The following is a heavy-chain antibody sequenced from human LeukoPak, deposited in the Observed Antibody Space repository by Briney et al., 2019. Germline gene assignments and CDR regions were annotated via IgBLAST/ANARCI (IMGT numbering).Heavy chain of an antibody. CDR2: ISSSNSYT. V-gene: IGHV3-11*05. CDR3: ARDYLGELSAHDY. D-gene: IGHD3-16*02. Sequence: GGSLRLSCAASGFTFSDYYMSWIRQAPGKGLEWVSYISSSNSYTNYADSVKGRFTISRDNAKNSLYLQMNSLRAEDTAVYYCARDYLGELSAHDYWGQGTLVTVSS. CDR1: GFTFSDYY. J-gene: IGHJ4*02.